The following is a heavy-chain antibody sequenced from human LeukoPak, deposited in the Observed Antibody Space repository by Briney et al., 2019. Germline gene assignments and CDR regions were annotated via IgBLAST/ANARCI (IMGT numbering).Heavy chain of an antibody. CDR2: MNPNSGNT. V-gene: IGHV1-8*01. J-gene: IGHJ5*02. D-gene: IGHD3-10*01. CDR3: ARGRAVRGVIRWFDP. CDR1: GYSLNSYD. Sequence: ASVKVSCKASGYSLNSYDLNWVRQATAQGREGMGWMNPNSGNTGYAQKFQGRVTMTRNTSISTAYMELSSLRSEDTAVYYCARGRAVRGVIRWFDPWGQGTLVTVSS.